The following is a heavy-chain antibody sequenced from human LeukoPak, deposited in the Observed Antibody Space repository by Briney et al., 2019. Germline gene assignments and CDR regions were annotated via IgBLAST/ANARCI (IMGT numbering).Heavy chain of an antibody. CDR1: GYTLTELS. J-gene: IGHJ3*02. Sequence: ASVKVSCKVSGYTLTELSMHWVRQAPGKGLEWMGGFDPEDGETIYAQKFQGRVTMTEDTSTDTAYMELGSLRSEDTAVYYCATARYYDSSGSDAFDIWGQGTMVTVSS. V-gene: IGHV1-24*01. D-gene: IGHD3-22*01. CDR3: ATARYYDSSGSDAFDI. CDR2: FDPEDGET.